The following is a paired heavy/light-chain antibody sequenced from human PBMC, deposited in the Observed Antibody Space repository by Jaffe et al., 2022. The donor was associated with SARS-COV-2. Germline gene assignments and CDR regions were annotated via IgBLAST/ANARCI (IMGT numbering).Light chain of an antibody. V-gene: IGLV2-14*01. J-gene: IGLJ1*01. Sequence: QSALTQPASVSGSPGQSITISCTGTSSDVGGYNYVSWYQQHPGKAPKLMIYDVSNRPSGVSNRFSGSKSGNTASLTISGLQAEDEADYYCSSYTSSSTLNYVFGTGTKVTVL. CDR1: SSDVGGYNY. CDR2: DVS. CDR3: SSYTSSSTLNYV.
Heavy chain of an antibody. D-gene: IGHD3-10*01. CDR2: IYHSGST. CDR3: ARGIEVVRGVIIMDYFDY. CDR1: GYSISSGYY. J-gene: IGHJ4*02. V-gene: IGHV4-38-2*02. Sequence: QVQLQESGPGLVKPSETLSLTCTVSGYSISSGYYWGWIRQPPGKGLEWIGSIYHSGSTYYNPSLKSRVTISVDTSKNQFSLKLSSVTAADTAVYYCARGIEVVRGVIIMDYFDYWGQGTLVTVSS.